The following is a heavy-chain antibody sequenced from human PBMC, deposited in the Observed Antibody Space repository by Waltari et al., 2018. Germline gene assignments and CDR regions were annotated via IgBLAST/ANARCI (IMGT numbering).Heavy chain of an antibody. CDR2: ISPNSGDT. V-gene: IGHV1-2*02. CDR1: GYTFTGYY. D-gene: IGHD3-3*01. Sequence: QVQLVQSGAEVKKPGASVKVSCKASGYTFTGYYIHWVRQAPAQGLEWMGWISPNSGDTNYAQKFQGRVTMTRDTSTTTAYMELSRLTSDDTAVFYCARGDFRLSYYYMDVWGKGTTVTVSS. J-gene: IGHJ6*03. CDR3: ARGDFRLSYYYMDV.